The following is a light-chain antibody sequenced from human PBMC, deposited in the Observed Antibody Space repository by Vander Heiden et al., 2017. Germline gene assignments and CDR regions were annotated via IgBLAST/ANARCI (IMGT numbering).Light chain of an antibody. CDR2: DVS. CDR3: CTYAGSYTFVV. CDR1: SSDVGGYNY. J-gene: IGLJ2*01. V-gene: IGLV2-11*01. Sequence: QSALTQPRPVSGSPGQSVTISCTGTSSDVGGYNYVYWYQQHPGKAANSMIYDVSKRPSGVPDRISGCKSGNTAALTISGLQAEDEADYYCCTYAGSYTFVVFGGGTKLTVL.